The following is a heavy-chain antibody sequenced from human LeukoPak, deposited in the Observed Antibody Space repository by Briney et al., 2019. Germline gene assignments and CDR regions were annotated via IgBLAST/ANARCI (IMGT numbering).Heavy chain of an antibody. J-gene: IGHJ3*02. Sequence: SETLSLTCTVSGGSISSSSYYWGWIRQPPGKGLEWIGSIYYSGSTYYHPSLKSRVTISVDTSKNQFSLKLSSVTAADTAVYYCARANITYFWAGTHDAFDIWGQGTMVTVSS. CDR2: IYYSGST. V-gene: IGHV4-39*07. D-gene: IGHD3/OR15-3a*01. CDR1: GGSISSSSYY. CDR3: ARANITYFWAGTHDAFDI.